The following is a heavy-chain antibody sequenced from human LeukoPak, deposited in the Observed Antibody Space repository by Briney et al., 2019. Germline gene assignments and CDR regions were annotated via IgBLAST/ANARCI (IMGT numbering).Heavy chain of an antibody. J-gene: IGHJ4*02. CDR2: MDPSGSHR. V-gene: IGHV3-7*01. D-gene: IGHD1-1*01. CDR1: GFTLNRSW. CDR3: AIWTPGNY. Sequence: GGSLRLSCATSGFTLNRSWRNWVPQAPGKGLEWVANMDPSGSHRRYMDSVEGRFTISKDSPGTSFYLEMYNMRDEDTAIYYCAIWTPGNYWGQGSLVTVSS.